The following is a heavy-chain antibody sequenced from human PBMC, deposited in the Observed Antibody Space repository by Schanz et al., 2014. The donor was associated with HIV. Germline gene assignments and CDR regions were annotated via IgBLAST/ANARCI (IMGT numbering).Heavy chain of an antibody. CDR2: ISWNRGRL. CDR3: AKGIMGATEYHYGMDV. D-gene: IGHD1-26*01. J-gene: IGHJ6*02. Sequence: EVQLVESGGGVVQPGRSLRLSCTASGFTFEDFAMHWVRQPPGKGLEWVAGISWNRGRLGYADSVKGRVRVFRDNAKDTLYLEMNSLRVEDTALYYCAKGIMGATEYHYGMDVWGQGTTVNVFS. CDR1: GFTFEDFA. V-gene: IGHV3-9*01.